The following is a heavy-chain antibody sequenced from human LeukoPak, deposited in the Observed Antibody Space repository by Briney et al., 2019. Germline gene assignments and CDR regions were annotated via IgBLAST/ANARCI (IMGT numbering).Heavy chain of an antibody. V-gene: IGHV3-23*01. J-gene: IGHJ5*02. Sequence: GGSLRLSCAASGFTFNTYGMSWARQAPGKGLEWVSALSGSGGSTYYADSVKGRFTISRDNSKNTLYLQMNSLRAEDTAVYYCARDLGQYYDTSDNWFDPWGQGTLVTVSS. CDR2: LSGSGGST. D-gene: IGHD3-22*01. CDR1: GFTFNTYG. CDR3: ARDLGQYYDTSDNWFDP.